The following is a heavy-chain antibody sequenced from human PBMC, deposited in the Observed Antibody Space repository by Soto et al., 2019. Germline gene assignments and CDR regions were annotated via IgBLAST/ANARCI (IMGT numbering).Heavy chain of an antibody. V-gene: IGHV4-31*03. Sequence: QVQLQESGPGLVKPSQTLSLTCTVSGGSISSGGYYWSWIRQHPGKGLEWIGYIYYSGSTYYNPSIKSRVTISVDTSKNQFSLKLSSVTAADTAVYYCARTYSGSYWFDYWGQGTLVTVSS. CDR1: GGSISSGGYY. CDR3: ARTYSGSYWFDY. J-gene: IGHJ4*02. D-gene: IGHD1-26*01. CDR2: IYYSGST.